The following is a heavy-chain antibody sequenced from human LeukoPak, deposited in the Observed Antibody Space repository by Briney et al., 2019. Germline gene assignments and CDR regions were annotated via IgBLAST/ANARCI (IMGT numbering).Heavy chain of an antibody. CDR2: ISCSGSTI. D-gene: IGHD4-23*01. CDR1: GFTFSDYY. Sequence: GGSLRLSCAASGFTFSDYYMSWIRQAPGKGLEWVSYISCSGSTIYYADSVKGRFTISRDNAKNSLYLQMDSLRAEDTAVYYCARDPVTLYYFDYRGQGTLVTVSS. V-gene: IGHV3-11*04. J-gene: IGHJ4*02. CDR3: ARDPVTLYYFDY.